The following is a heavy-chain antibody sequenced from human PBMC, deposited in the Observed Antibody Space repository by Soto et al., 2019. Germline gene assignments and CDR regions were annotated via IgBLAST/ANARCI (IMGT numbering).Heavy chain of an antibody. D-gene: IGHD3-22*01. CDR1: GGTFRSYS. Sequence: QVQLVQSGAEVKKPGSSVKVSCKASGGTFRSYSISWVRQAPGQGLEWRGGIIPIFDITNYAQKFQGRVTITADESTSTDYMELSSLGSDDTAVYYCARPDEGGYSSNHHYYYALDVWGQGTTVTV. V-gene: IGHV1-69*01. J-gene: IGHJ6*02. CDR3: ARPDEGGYSSNHHYYYALDV. CDR2: IIPIFDIT.